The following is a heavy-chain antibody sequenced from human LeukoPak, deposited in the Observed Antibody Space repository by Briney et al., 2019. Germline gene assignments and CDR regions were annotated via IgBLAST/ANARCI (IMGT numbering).Heavy chain of an antibody. Sequence: PGGSLRLSCAASGFTFSDYYMSWIRQAPGKGLEWVSYISSSGSTIYYADSVKGRFTISRDNAKNSLYLQMNSLRAEDTAVYYCARITMILRDAFDIWGQGTMVTVSS. CDR1: GFTFSDYY. CDR2: ISSSGSTI. D-gene: IGHD3-22*01. J-gene: IGHJ3*02. CDR3: ARITMILRDAFDI. V-gene: IGHV3-11*04.